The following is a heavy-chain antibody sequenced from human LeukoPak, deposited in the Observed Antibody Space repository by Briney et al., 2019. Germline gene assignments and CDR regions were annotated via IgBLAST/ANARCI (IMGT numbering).Heavy chain of an antibody. CDR2: ISAYNGKT. Sequence: ASVKVSCKASGYTFTGYYMHWVRQAPGQGLEWMGWISAYNGKTNYAQKLQGRVTMTTDTSTITAYMGLRRLRSDDTAVYYCARDPGVGVYGDYDYWGQGTLVTVSS. CDR1: GYTFTGYY. V-gene: IGHV1-18*04. CDR3: ARDPGVGVYGDYDY. J-gene: IGHJ4*02. D-gene: IGHD4-17*01.